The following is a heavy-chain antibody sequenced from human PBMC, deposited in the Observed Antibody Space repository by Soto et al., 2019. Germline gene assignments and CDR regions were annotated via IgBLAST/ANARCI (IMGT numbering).Heavy chain of an antibody. V-gene: IGHV1-2*02. Sequence: QVQLVQSGAEVKKPGASVKVSCKASGYTFTGYYMHWVRQAPGQGLAWMGWINPNSGGTNYAQKFQGRVTMTRDTSISTAYMELSRLRSDDTAVYYCARGGMYSSGWYNWFDPWGQGTLVTVSS. D-gene: IGHD6-19*01. CDR1: GYTFTGYY. CDR2: INPNSGGT. J-gene: IGHJ5*02. CDR3: ARGGMYSSGWYNWFDP.